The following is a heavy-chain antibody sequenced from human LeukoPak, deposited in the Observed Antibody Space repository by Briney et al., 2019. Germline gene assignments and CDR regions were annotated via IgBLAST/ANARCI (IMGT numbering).Heavy chain of an antibody. CDR3: ARDRDGYKQFQH. J-gene: IGHJ1*01. V-gene: IGHV1-2*02. CDR2: INPNSGGT. D-gene: IGHD5-24*01. Sequence: VASVKVSCKASGYTFTGYYMHWVRQAPGQGLEWMGWINPNSGGTNYAQKFQGRVTMTRDTSISTAYMALSRLRSDDTAVYYCARDRDGYKQFQHWGQGTLVTVSS. CDR1: GYTFTGYY.